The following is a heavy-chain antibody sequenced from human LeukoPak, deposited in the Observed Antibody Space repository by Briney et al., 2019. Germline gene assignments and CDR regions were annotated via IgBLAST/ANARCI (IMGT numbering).Heavy chain of an antibody. V-gene: IGHV3-7*01. J-gene: IGHJ4*02. CDR2: IKQDGSEK. D-gene: IGHD6-13*01. Sequence: GGSLRLSCAASGFTFSSYWMSWVRQAPGKGLEWVANIKQDGSEKYYVDSVKGRFTISRDNAKNSLYLQMNSLRAEDTAVYYCAKDGSPYSSSWYGDYWGQGTLVTVSS. CDR1: GFTFSSYW. CDR3: AKDGSPYSSSWYGDY.